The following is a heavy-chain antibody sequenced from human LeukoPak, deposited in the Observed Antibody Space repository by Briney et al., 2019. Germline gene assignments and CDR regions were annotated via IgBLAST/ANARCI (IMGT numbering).Heavy chain of an antibody. CDR2: IYYSGNT. CDR3: ARSIAAPKHFDS. J-gene: IGHJ4*02. V-gene: IGHV4-59*01. CDR1: GGSISSYY. D-gene: IGHD6-6*01. Sequence: PSETLSLTCTVSGGSISSYYWNWIRQPPGKGLEWIGYIYYSGNTNYNPSLKSRVTISVDTSKNQFSLKLGSVTAADTAVYYCARSIAAPKHFDSWGQGTLVTVSS.